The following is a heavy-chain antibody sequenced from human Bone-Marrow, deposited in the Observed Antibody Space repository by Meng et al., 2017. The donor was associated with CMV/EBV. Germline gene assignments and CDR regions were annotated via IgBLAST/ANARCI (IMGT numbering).Heavy chain of an antibody. CDR3: ARGKNGVGYCSSTSCYADAFDI. J-gene: IGHJ3*02. V-gene: IGHV3-74*01. D-gene: IGHD2-2*01. Sequence: GESLKISCAASGFTFSSYWMHWVRQAPGKGLVWVSRINSDGSSTSYADSVKGRFTVSRDNAKNTLFLQMNSLRAEDTAVYYCARGKNGVGYCSSTSCYADAFDIWGQGTMVTASS. CDR1: GFTFSSYW. CDR2: INSDGSST.